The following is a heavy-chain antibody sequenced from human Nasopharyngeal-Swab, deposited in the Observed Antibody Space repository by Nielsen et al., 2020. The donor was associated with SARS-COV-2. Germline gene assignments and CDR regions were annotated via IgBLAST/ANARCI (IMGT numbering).Heavy chain of an antibody. CDR2: ISDSGDST. V-gene: IGHV3-23*01. CDR3: AKDSDFWTGYSASASDY. D-gene: IGHD3/OR15-3a*01. J-gene: IGHJ4*02. Sequence: WIRQPPGKGLEWVSIISDSGDSTYYADSVKGRFTISRDNSRNTLYLQLNSLRVDDTAVYYCAKDSDFWTGYSASASDYWGQGTLVTVSS.